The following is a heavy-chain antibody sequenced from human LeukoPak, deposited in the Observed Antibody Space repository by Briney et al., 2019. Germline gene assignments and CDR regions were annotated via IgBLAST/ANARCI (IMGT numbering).Heavy chain of an antibody. D-gene: IGHD6-19*01. V-gene: IGHV4-39*01. CDR3: ARSPSGWYFDY. Sequence: XETLSLTCTVSGGSISSSSYYWGWIRQPPGKGLEWIGSIYYSGSTYYNPSLKSRVTISVDTSKNQFSLKLSSVTAADTAVYYCARSPSGWYFDYWGQGTLVTVSS. CDR1: GGSISSSSYY. J-gene: IGHJ4*02. CDR2: IYYSGST.